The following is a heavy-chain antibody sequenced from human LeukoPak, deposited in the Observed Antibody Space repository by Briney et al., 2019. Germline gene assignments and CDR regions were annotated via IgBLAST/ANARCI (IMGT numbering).Heavy chain of an antibody. CDR3: ARSYSSYDAFNI. CDR2: IYYSGST. J-gene: IGHJ3*02. Sequence: PSETLSLTCTVSGGSISTYYWSWIRQPPGKVLEWIGYIYYSGSTNYKPSLRSRVTISVDTSKNQFSLKLNSVTAADTAVYYCARSYSSYDAFNIWGQGTMVTVSS. V-gene: IGHV4-59*01. D-gene: IGHD6-19*01. CDR1: GGSISTYY.